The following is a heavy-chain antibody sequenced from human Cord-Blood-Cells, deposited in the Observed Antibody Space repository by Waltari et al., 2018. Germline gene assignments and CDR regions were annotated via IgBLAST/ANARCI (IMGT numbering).Heavy chain of an antibody. D-gene: IGHD3-9*01. Sequence: QVQLVESGGGVVQPGRSLRLSCAASGFTFSSYGMHLVRQAPGKGLEWVAVIWYDGSNKYYADSVKGRFTISRDNSKNTLYLQRNSLRAEDTAVYYCARDRAILTGYDAFDIWGQGTMVTVSS. CDR2: IWYDGSNK. J-gene: IGHJ3*02. V-gene: IGHV3-33*01. CDR3: ARDRAILTGYDAFDI. CDR1: GFTFSSYG.